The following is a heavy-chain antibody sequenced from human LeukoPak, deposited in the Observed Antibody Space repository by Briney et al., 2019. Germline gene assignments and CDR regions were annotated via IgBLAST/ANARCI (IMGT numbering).Heavy chain of an antibody. CDR1: GFTFSSYA. D-gene: IGHD4-23*01. CDR2: ISGGGGIP. V-gene: IGHV3-23*01. J-gene: IGHJ3*02. Sequence: PGGPLRLSCAASGFTFSSYAMSWVRQAPGKGLEWVSAISGGGGIPYYADSVKGRFTISRDNSTKTLYLQLKSLRAEDTAVYYCAKGSPISSYCGNAPGDDAFDIWGQGTMVTVSS. CDR3: AKGSPISSYCGNAPGDDAFDI.